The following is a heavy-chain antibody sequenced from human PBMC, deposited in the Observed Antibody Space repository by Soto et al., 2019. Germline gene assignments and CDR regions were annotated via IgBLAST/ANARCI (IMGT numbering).Heavy chain of an antibody. CDR2: ISYDGSNK. J-gene: IGHJ6*02. D-gene: IGHD3-3*01. Sequence: QVQLVESGGGVVQPGRSLRLSCAASGFTFSSYGMHWVRQAPGKGLEWVAVISYDGSNKYYADSVKGRFTISRDNSKNPLYLQMNSLRAEDTAVYYCAKDVLRFSAGCGMAVWGQGTTVTVSS. CDR3: AKDVLRFSAGCGMAV. CDR1: GFTFSSYG. V-gene: IGHV3-30*18.